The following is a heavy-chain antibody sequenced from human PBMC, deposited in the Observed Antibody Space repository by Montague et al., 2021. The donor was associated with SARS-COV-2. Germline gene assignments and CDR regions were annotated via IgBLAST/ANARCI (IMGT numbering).Heavy chain of an antibody. CDR1: GASMSPYH. V-gene: IGHV4-59*01. CDR3: ATSQGGRYYWAGYYFDC. J-gene: IGHJ4*02. CDR2: LHHSGAT. D-gene: IGHD3-10*01. Sequence: SETLSLTCAVTGASMSPYHWSWIRQPPGKGLEWIGNLHHSGATNYNPSLESRVTMSVDTSKNQFSLNLISVTAADTAAYFCATSQGGRYYWAGYYFDCWGQGILVTVSA.